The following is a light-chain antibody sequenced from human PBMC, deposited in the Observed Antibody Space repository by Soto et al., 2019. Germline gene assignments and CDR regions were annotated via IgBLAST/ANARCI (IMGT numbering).Light chain of an antibody. CDR1: QSVSSSY. CDR3: QQYGGSPWT. Sequence: EIVLTQSPGTLSLSPGERVTLSCRASQSVSSSYLAWYQQKPGQAPRLLIYDASSRATGIPDRFSGSGSGTDFTLSISRLESEDFAVYYCQQYGGSPWTFGQGTKVEIK. CDR2: DAS. J-gene: IGKJ1*01. V-gene: IGKV3-20*01.